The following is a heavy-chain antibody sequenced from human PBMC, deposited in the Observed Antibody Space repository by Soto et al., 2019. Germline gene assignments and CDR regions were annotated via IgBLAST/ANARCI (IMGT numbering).Heavy chain of an antibody. CDR2: INHSGST. Sequence: PSETLSVTCAVYGGSFSGYYWSWIRQPPGKGLEWIGEINHSGSTNYNPSLKSRVTISVDTSKNQFSLKLSSVTAADTAVYYCARALYTRYCSGGSCPNWFDPWGQGTLVTVSS. J-gene: IGHJ5*02. CDR3: ARALYTRYCSGGSCPNWFDP. CDR1: GGSFSGYY. V-gene: IGHV4-34*01. D-gene: IGHD2-15*01.